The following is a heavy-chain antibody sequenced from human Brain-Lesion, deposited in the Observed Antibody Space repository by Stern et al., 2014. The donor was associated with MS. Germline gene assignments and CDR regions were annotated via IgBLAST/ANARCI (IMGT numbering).Heavy chain of an antibody. CDR1: GGSISSSTYY. CDR2: IYFSGFT. D-gene: IGHD1-26*01. CDR3: ARHDSVPRTSQLYSARDRGPGYFDY. V-gene: IGHV4-39*01. Sequence: VQLVESGPGLVKPSETLSLTCTASGGSISSSTYYWAWIRQPPGKGLEWIGNIYFSGFTYYHPSLNTRILLSVDMSKNQFSLKLSSVTAADTAIYYCARHDSVPRTSQLYSARDRGPGYFDYWGQGTLVTVSS. J-gene: IGHJ4*02.